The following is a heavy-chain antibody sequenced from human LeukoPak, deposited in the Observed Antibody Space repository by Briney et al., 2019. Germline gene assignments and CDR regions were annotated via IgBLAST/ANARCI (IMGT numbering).Heavy chain of an antibody. CDR2: ISYDGSNK. CDR3: AKGVSSSWSNDAFDI. Sequence: GGSLRLSCAASGFTFSSYTMNWVRQAPGKGLEWVAVISYDGSNKYYADSVKGRFTTSRDNSKNTLYLQMNSLRTEDTAVYYCAKGVSSSWSNDAFDIWGQGTMVTVSS. D-gene: IGHD6-13*01. V-gene: IGHV3-30*18. CDR1: GFTFSSYT. J-gene: IGHJ3*02.